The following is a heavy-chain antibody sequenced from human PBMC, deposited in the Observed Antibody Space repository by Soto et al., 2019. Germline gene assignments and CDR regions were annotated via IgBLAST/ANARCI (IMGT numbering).Heavy chain of an antibody. CDR2: IYHSGST. D-gene: IGHD6-19*01. Sequence: QLQLQESGSGLVKPSQTLSLTCAVSGGSISSGGYSWSWIRQPPGQGLEWIGYIYHSGSTYYNPSLQSRVTISVDRSTNQFSLKLSSVTAADTAVYYCARAGGLGAVAADYWGQGTLVTGSS. V-gene: IGHV4-30-2*01. J-gene: IGHJ4*02. CDR1: GGSISSGGYS. CDR3: ARAGGLGAVAADY.